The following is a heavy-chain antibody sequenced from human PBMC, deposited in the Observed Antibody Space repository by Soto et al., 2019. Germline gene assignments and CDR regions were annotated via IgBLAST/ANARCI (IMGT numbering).Heavy chain of an antibody. J-gene: IGHJ6*03. CDR1: GGSISSYY. V-gene: IGHV4-59*01. CDR3: ARESGSNDYYYYYMDV. Sequence: SETLSLTCTVSGGSISSYYWSWIRQPPGKGLEWIGYIDNSGSTNYHPSLKSRGTISVDTSTNQFSLRLSSVTAADTAVYYCARESGSNDYYYYYMDVWGKGITVTVSS. CDR2: IDNSGST. D-gene: IGHD1-26*01.